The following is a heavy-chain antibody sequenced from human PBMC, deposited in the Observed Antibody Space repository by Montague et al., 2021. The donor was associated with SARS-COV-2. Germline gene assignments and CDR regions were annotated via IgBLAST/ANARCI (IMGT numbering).Heavy chain of an antibody. CDR2: ILHSGTA. Sequence: SETLSLTCAVSGGSIKTYIWWSWVRQAPGKGLEWLGEILHSGTANYNPSLQSRVTISVDKSRNEFSLKLISLTAADTAVYFCAKDVSLSVAALDSWGQGTLVTVSS. D-gene: IGHD6-19*01. J-gene: IGHJ4*02. V-gene: IGHV4-4*02. CDR1: GGSIKTYIW. CDR3: AKDVSLSVAALDS.